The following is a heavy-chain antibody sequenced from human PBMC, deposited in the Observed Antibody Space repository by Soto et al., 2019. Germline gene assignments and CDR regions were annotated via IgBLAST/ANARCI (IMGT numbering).Heavy chain of an antibody. V-gene: IGHV1-69*02. Sequence: QVQLVQSGAEVKKPGSSVKVSCKASGGTFSSYPISWVRQAPGQGLEWMGRIIPILGIANYAQKFQGRVTITAEKSTSTAYMELRSLSSEDTAVYCCADLVVSYTGIDFWAQGTTVTVSS. CDR3: ADLVVSYTGIDF. J-gene: IGHJ6*01. CDR1: GGTFSSYP. D-gene: IGHD2-15*01. CDR2: IIPILGIA.